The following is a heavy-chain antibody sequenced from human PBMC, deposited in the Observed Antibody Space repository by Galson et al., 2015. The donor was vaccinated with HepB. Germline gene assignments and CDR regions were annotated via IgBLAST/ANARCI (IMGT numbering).Heavy chain of an antibody. CDR3: ARIGSVIYYPLDY. Sequence: SVKVSCKASGYTFTSFAMNWVRQAPGQGLEWMGWINTNTGNPTYAQGFTGRFIFSLDTSVSTAYMQISGLKAEDAAVYYCARIGSVIYYPLDYWGQGTLVTVSS. J-gene: IGHJ4*02. V-gene: IGHV7-4-1*02. CDR1: GYTFTSFA. CDR2: INTNTGNP. D-gene: IGHD3-10*01.